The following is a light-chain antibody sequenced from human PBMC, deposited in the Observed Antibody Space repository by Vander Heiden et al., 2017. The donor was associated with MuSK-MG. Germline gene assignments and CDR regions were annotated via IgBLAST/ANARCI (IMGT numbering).Light chain of an antibody. CDR2: DAS. J-gene: IGKJ4*01. CDR3: HQYDNLPLT. Sequence: DIKMTQSPSSLSASVGDRVTITCQASQDISNYLNWYQQKPGKAPKLLIYDASNLETGVPSRFSGSGSGTDFTFTISSLQPEDIATYYCHQYDNLPLTFGGRTKVEIK. CDR1: QDISNY. V-gene: IGKV1-33*01.